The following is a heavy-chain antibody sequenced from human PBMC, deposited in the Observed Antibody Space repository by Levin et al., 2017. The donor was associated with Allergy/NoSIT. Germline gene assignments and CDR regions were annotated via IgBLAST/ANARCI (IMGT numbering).Heavy chain of an antibody. Sequence: GGSLRLSCAASGFIFSSHAMTWVRQAPGRGLEWVSAISGSGVTTYYADSVKGRFTISRDSSKNTLYLQMNSLRPEDTAVYYCAKGPYCGGDCYWFDSWGQGTLVIVSS. CDR3: AKGPYCGGDCYWFDS. V-gene: IGHV3-23*01. CDR1: GFIFSSHA. D-gene: IGHD2-21*02. J-gene: IGHJ5*01. CDR2: ISGSGVTT.